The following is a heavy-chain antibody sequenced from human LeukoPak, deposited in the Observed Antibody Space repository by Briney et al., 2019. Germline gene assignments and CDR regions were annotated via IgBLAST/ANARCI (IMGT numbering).Heavy chain of an antibody. CDR3: ARRGYSSSWYWDY. CDR2: IYYSGST. Sequence: GSLRLSCAASGFTFSSYEMNWVRQPPGKGLEWIGNIYYSGSTYYNPSLKSRVTISVDTSNNHFSLKLTSVTAADTAVYYCARRGYSSSWYWDYWGQGTLVTVSS. D-gene: IGHD6-13*01. J-gene: IGHJ4*02. V-gene: IGHV4-39*01. CDR1: GFTFSSYE.